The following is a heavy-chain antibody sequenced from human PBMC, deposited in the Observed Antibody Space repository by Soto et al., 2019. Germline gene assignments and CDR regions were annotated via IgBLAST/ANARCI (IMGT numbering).Heavy chain of an antibody. J-gene: IGHJ4*02. D-gene: IGHD3-16*01. CDR2: IRYDGSRK. V-gene: IGHV3-33*01. Sequence: QVQLVESGGGVVQPGRSLRLSCTPSGFIFSSYGRHWVRQAPGKGLEWLAVIRYDGSRKYYADSVKGRFTISRDNSDNTPFWQMNSLRDEDTAVYYVARVKHSSGAYESPFDYWGQATLVTVSS. CDR1: GFIFSSYG. CDR3: ARVKHSSGAYESPFDY.